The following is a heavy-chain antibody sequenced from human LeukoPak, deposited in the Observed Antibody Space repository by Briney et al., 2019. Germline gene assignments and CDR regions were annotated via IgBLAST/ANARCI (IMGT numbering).Heavy chain of an antibody. V-gene: IGHV4-38-2*01. CDR3: ARGEDFERYYLAY. D-gene: IGHD3-9*01. Sequence: SETLFLTCAVSGYSISSGHYWGWIRQPPRKGLEWIGTIYHNGNTYYNPSLKSRATISVDTSKNQFSLKLTSVTAADTAVYFCARGEDFERYYLAYWGQGTLVTVSS. CDR1: GYSISSGHY. J-gene: IGHJ4*02. CDR2: IYHNGNT.